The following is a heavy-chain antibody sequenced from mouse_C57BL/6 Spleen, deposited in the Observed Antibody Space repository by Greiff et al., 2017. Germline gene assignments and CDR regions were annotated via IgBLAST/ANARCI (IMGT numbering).Heavy chain of an antibody. CDR1: GYTFTSYW. Sequence: QVHVKQPGTELVKPGASVKLSCKASGYTFTSYWMHWVKQRPGQGLEWIGNINPSNGGTTYNEKFKSKATLTVDKSSSTAYMQLSSLTSEDSAVYYGARDYYGSSHYYAMDDWGQGTSVTVSS. CDR3: ARDYYGSSHYYAMDD. V-gene: IGHV1-53*01. CDR2: INPSNGGT. D-gene: IGHD1-1*01. J-gene: IGHJ4*01.